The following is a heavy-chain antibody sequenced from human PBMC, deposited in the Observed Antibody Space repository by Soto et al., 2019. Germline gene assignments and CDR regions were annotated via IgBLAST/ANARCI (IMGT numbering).Heavy chain of an antibody. Sequence: GGSLRLSCAASGFTFSSYGMHWVRQAPGKGLEWVAVIWYDGSNKYYADSVKGRFTISRDNSKNTLYLQMNSLRAEDTAVYYCARELYNIGAAVVPAAMWYYYYGMDVWGQGTTVTVSS. D-gene: IGHD2-2*01. J-gene: IGHJ6*02. CDR1: GFTFSSYG. CDR2: IWYDGSNK. CDR3: ARELYNIGAAVVPAAMWYYYYGMDV. V-gene: IGHV3-33*01.